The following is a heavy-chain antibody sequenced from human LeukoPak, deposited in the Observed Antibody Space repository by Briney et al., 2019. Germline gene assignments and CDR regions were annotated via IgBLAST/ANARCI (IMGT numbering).Heavy chain of an antibody. CDR2: IYYSGST. D-gene: IGHD3-10*01. V-gene: IGHV4-59*01. Sequence: SETLSLTCTVSGGSISSYYWSWIRQPPGKGLEWIGYIYYSGSTNYNPSLKSRVTISVDTSKNQFSLKLSSVTAADMAVYYCARGNAMVRGVMEYWGQGTLVTVSS. CDR3: ARGNAMVRGVMEY. CDR1: GGSISSYY. J-gene: IGHJ4*02.